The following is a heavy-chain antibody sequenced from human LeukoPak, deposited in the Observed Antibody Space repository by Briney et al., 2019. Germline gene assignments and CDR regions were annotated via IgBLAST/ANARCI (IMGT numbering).Heavy chain of an antibody. J-gene: IGHJ4*02. D-gene: IGHD3-16*02. V-gene: IGHV3-30*03. CDR2: ISYDGSSK. Sequence: GRSLRLSCAASGFTFSSYGMHWVRQAPGKGLEWVAVISYDGSSKYYADPVKGRFTISRDNSKNTLYLQMNSLRSEDTAVYYCARGRTGDMITFGGVIVTSFDYWGQGTLVTVSS. CDR1: GFTFSSYG. CDR3: ARGRTGDMITFGGVIVTSFDY.